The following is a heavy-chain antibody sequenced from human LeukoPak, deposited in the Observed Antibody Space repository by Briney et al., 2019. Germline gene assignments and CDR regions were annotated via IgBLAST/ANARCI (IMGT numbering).Heavy chain of an antibody. CDR1: GGSISSGGYY. J-gene: IGHJ4*02. CDR3: ARGGERIAAEIDY. V-gene: IGHV4-30-2*01. D-gene: IGHD6-13*01. Sequence: NPSQTLSLTCTVSGGSISSGGYYWSWIRQPPGKGLEWIGYIHHSGSTYYNPSLKSRVTISVDRSKNQFSLKLSSVTAADTAVYYCARGGERIAAEIDYWGQGTLVTVSS. CDR2: IHHSGST.